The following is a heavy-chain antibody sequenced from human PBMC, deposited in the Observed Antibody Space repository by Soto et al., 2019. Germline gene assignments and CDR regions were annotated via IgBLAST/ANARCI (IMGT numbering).Heavy chain of an antibody. Sequence: QVHLVQSGAEVKKPGASVKVSCKASGYVFTGYYIHWVRQAPGQGLEWMGWINPKSGGANIAQKFPGWVTLTRDTSISTTYMEVDRVTSNDTGGYDCVRDYDDGCASDGFEFWGQGTTVTVAS. CDR2: INPKSGGA. CDR3: VRDYDDGCASDGFEF. D-gene: IGHD3-16*01. J-gene: IGHJ3*01. CDR1: GYVFTGYY. V-gene: IGHV1-2*04.